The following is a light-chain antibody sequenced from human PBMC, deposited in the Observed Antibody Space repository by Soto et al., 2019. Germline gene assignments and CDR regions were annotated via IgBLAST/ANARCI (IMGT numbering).Light chain of an antibody. J-gene: IGKJ1*01. CDR2: SAS. CDR1: QSIRNY. CDR3: QQSYKKRT. Sequence: DIQMTQSPSSLYASVGDRVIITCRASQSIRNYLNWYQQEPGKAPKLLIYSASTLQGGVPSRFSGGGSGTHFTLTISSLQPEDFATYFCQQSYKKRTFGQGTKVEIK. V-gene: IGKV1-39*01.